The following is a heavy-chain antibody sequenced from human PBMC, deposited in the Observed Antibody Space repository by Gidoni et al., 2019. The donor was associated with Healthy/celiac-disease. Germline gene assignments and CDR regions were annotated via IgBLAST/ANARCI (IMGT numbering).Heavy chain of an antibody. CDR2: ISYDGSNK. CDR3: ANSGGSSGYYPN. J-gene: IGHJ4*02. Sequence: QVQLVESGGGVVQPGRSLRLSCAASGFTFSSYGMHWVRQAPGKGLEWVAVISYDGSNKYYADSVKGRFTISRDNSKNTLYLQMNSLRAEDAAVYYCANSGGSSGYYPNWGQGTLVTVSS. CDR1: GFTFSSYG. V-gene: IGHV3-30*18. D-gene: IGHD3-22*01.